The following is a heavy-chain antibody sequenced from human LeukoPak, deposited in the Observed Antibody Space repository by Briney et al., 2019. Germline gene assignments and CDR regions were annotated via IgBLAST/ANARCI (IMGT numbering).Heavy chain of an antibody. CDR3: ASVDYGDERSYYYYYMDV. J-gene: IGHJ6*03. CDR2: IYTSGST. V-gene: IGHV4-4*07. D-gene: IGHD4-17*01. Sequence: SETLSLTCTVSGGSISSYYWSWIRQPAGKGLEWIGRIYTSGSTNYNPSLKSRVTMSVDTSKNRFSLKLSSVTAADTAVYYCASVDYGDERSYYYYYMDVWGKGTTVTVSS. CDR1: GGSISSYY.